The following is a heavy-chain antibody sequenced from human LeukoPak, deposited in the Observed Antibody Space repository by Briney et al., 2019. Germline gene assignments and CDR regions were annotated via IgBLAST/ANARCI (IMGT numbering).Heavy chain of an antibody. CDR1: GYTFTSYY. D-gene: IGHD1-26*01. J-gene: IGHJ4*02. CDR3: ARDRGYSGSYYDEGYFDY. V-gene: IGHV1-46*01. CDR2: INPSGGST. Sequence: ASVKVSCKASGYTFTSYYMHWVRQAPGQGLEWMGIINPSGGSTSYAQKFQGRVTMTRDMSTSTAYMELRSLRSDDTAVYYCARDRGYSGSYYDEGYFDYWGQGTLVTVSS.